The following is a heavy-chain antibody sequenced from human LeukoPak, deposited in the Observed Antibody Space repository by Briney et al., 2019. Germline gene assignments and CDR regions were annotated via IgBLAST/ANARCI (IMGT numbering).Heavy chain of an antibody. CDR1: GYTFTSYG. V-gene: IGHV1-18*01. Sequence: ASVKVSCKASGYTFTSYGISWLRQAPGQGLEWMGWISAYNGNTNYAQKLQGRVTMTTDTSTSTAYMELRSLRSDDTAVYYCASRHSSGYYDYFDYWGQGTLVTVSS. CDR3: ASRHSSGYYDYFDY. J-gene: IGHJ4*02. D-gene: IGHD3-22*01. CDR2: ISAYNGNT.